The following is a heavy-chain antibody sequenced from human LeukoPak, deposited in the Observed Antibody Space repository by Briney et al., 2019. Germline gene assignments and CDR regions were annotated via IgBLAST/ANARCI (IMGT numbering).Heavy chain of an antibody. CDR2: ISYDGSNK. CDR1: GFTFSSYG. D-gene: IGHD2-2*01. Sequence: GGSLRLSCAASGFTFSSYGMHWVRQAPGKGLEWVAVISYDGSNKYYADSVKGRFTISRDNSKNTLYLQMNSLRAEDTAVYYCAKGPAFWYQLTYGMDVWGQGTTVTVSS. CDR3: AKGPAFWYQLTYGMDV. V-gene: IGHV3-30*18. J-gene: IGHJ6*02.